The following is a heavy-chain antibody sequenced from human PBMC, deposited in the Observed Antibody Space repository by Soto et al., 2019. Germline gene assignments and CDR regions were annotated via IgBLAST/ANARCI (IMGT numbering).Heavy chain of an antibody. Sequence: ASVKVSCKASGYTFTSYYMHWVRQAPGQGLEWMGIINPSGGSTSYAQKFQGRVTMTRDTSTSTVYMELSSLRSEDTAVYYCASDSPDLDCIWGSYRYRTTYPFDYWGQGTLVTVSS. CDR2: INPSGGST. CDR3: ASDSPDLDCIWGSYRYRTTYPFDY. J-gene: IGHJ4*02. V-gene: IGHV1-46*03. CDR1: GYTFTSYY. D-gene: IGHD3-16*02.